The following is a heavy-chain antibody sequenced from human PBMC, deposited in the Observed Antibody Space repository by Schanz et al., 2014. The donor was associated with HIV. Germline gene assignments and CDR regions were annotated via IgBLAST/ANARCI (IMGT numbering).Heavy chain of an antibody. Sequence: DVRLLESGGGLVQPGGSLRLSCAASGFSFSSFAMILVRQSAGKGLAWVSGISGSGGKTYYADSVKGRFTISRDNAKNSLYLQMNSLREDDTAIYYCVRDCVSGCPADYWGQGTLVTVSS. CDR2: ISGSGGKT. D-gene: IGHD5-12*01. CDR3: VRDCVSGCPADY. CDR1: GFSFSSFA. V-gene: IGHV3-23*01. J-gene: IGHJ4*02.